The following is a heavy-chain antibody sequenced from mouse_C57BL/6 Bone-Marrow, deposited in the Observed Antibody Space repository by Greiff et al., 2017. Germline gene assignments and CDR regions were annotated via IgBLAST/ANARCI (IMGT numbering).Heavy chain of an antibody. D-gene: IGHD2-4*01. J-gene: IGHJ3*01. V-gene: IGHV1-64*01. CDR1: GYTFTSYW. CDR2: IHPNSGST. CDR3: ARLGDYDYAFAY. Sequence: QVQLQQPGAELVKPGASVKLSCKASGYTFTSYWMHWVKQRPGQGLEWIGMIHPNSGSTNYNEKFKSKATLTVDKSSSTAYMQLSSLTSEDSAVYYCARLGDYDYAFAYWGQGTLVTVSA.